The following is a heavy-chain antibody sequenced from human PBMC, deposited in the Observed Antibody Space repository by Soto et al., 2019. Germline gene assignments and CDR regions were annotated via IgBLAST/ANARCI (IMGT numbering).Heavy chain of an antibody. Sequence: EVQLVESGGGLVQPGGSLRLSCAASGFTLSSNNMNWVRQAPGKGLEWVSYISSSSRTIYYADSVKGRFTISRDNAKNSLFLQMNSLRDEDTAVYYCAREPAAAAGLFDCWGQGTLVTVSS. CDR2: ISSSSRTI. CDR3: AREPAAAAGLFDC. D-gene: IGHD6-25*01. J-gene: IGHJ4*02. CDR1: GFTLSSNN. V-gene: IGHV3-48*02.